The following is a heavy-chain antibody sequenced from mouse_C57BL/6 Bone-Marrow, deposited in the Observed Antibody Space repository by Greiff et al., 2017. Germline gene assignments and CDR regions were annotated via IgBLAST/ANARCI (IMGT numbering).Heavy chain of an antibody. CDR2: IDPENGDT. J-gene: IGHJ1*03. V-gene: IGHV14-4*01. CDR3: TTGLMGSSTRYFDV. D-gene: IGHD1-1*01. CDR1: GFNIKDDY. Sequence: VQLKESGAELVRPGASVKLSCTASGFNIKDDYMHWVKQRPEQGLEWIGWIDPENGDTEYASKFQGKATITADTSSNTAHLQLSSLTSEDTAVYYCTTGLMGSSTRYFDVWGTGTTVTVSS.